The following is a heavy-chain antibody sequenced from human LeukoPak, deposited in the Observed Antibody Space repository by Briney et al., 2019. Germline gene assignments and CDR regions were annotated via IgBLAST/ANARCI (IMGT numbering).Heavy chain of an antibody. Sequence: PGESLRLSCAASGFTFTTYWMSWVRQAPGKGLEWVANINQDGSEKYFVDSVKGRFTISRDNAKNSLYLQMNSLRVEDTAVYYCARDRATMVRGVVDYWGQGTLVTVSS. J-gene: IGHJ4*02. CDR3: ARDRATMVRGVVDY. CDR1: GFTFTTYW. V-gene: IGHV3-7*01. D-gene: IGHD3-10*01. CDR2: INQDGSEK.